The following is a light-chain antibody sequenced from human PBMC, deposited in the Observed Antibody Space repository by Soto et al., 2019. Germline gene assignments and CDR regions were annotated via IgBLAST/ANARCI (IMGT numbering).Light chain of an antibody. V-gene: IGKV1-5*01. CDR1: QSISSW. J-gene: IGKJ1*01. CDR3: QQYNNWPV. Sequence: DIQMTQSPSTLSASVGDRVTITCRASQSISSWLAWYQQKPGKAPKLLIYDASSLESGVPSRFSGSGSGTEFTLTISSLQPDDFATYYCQQYNNWPVFGQGTKVEIK. CDR2: DAS.